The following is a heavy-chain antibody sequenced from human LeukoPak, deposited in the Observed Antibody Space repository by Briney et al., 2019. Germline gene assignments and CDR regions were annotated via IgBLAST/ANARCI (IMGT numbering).Heavy chain of an antibody. CDR2: IKSGNGNT. V-gene: IGHV1-3*01. CDR3: ARWHQDSSGWYSDY. J-gene: IGHJ4*02. Sequence: ASVKVSCKASGYTFTKYGITWVRQAPGQGFEWMGWIKSGNGNTKYSQKFQGRLIITRDTSATTVYMELSSLRSEDTAMYYCARWHQDSSGWYSDYWGQGTLVTVSP. CDR1: GYTFTKYG. D-gene: IGHD6-19*01.